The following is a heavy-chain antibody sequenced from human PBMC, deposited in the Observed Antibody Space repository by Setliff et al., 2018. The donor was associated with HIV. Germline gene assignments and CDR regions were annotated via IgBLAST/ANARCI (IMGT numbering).Heavy chain of an antibody. CDR2: INTNTGSP. CDR1: GYTFNNYP. V-gene: IGHV7-4-1*02. D-gene: IGHD3-16*02. Sequence: ASVKVSCKASGYTFNNYPINWVRQAPGQGLEWMGWINTNTGSPRFARGFTGRFGFSLDTSVTTAYLQISSLEAEDTALYYCARDRYGASFDSWGQGKMVTVSS. CDR3: ARDRYGASFDS. J-gene: IGHJ4*02.